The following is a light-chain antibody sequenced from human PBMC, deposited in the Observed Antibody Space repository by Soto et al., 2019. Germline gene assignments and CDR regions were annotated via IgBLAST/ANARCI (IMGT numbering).Light chain of an antibody. CDR2: GAS. J-gene: IGKJ5*01. V-gene: IGKV3-20*01. Sequence: EIVLTQSPGTLSLSPGERATLSCGASQCISGSYLAWYQQKPGQAPRLLIYGASSRATDIRDRFSGSGSGADFTLTISRLETEEFAVYYCQQYGTSITFGQGTRLEIK. CDR3: QQYGTSIT. CDR1: QCISGSY.